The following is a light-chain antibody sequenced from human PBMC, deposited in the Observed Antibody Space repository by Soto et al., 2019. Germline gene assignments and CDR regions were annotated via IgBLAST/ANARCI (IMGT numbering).Light chain of an antibody. CDR1: QGISNY. J-gene: IGKJ5*01. V-gene: IGKV1-9*01. CDR3: QQRHSYPIT. Sequence: DIQLTQSPSFLSASVGDIVTITCRASQGISNYLAWYQQKPGKAPNLLIHTASPLQTGVPSRFSGSGSGTEFTLTISSLQPEDFATYYCQQRHSYPITFGQGTRLEI. CDR2: TAS.